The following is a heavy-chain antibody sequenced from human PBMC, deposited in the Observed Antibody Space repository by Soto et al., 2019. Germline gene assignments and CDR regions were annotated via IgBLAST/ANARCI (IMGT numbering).Heavy chain of an antibody. J-gene: IGHJ6*02. CDR3: ARGDREDILVVVGARPGEYGIDI. CDR2: IAYDGSNA. Sequence: QVQLAESGGGVVQPGGSLRLSCAASGFTFRNHAMHWVRQAPGKGLECLAVIAYDGSNAFYRDSVKGRFTISRDNSKNTLYLHMNSLSSEDTGVYYCARGDREDILVVVGARPGEYGIDIWGQGTTVTVSS. CDR1: GFTFRNHA. V-gene: IGHV3-30-3*01. D-gene: IGHD2-15*01.